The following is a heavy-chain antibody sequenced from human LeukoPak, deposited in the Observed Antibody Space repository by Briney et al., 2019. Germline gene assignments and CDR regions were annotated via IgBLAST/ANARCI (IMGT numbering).Heavy chain of an antibody. CDR1: GYTFTSYA. CDR3: ASSYSSSYSRSWKYYYYGMDV. V-gene: IGHV1-3*01. Sequence: ASVRVSCKASGYTFTSYAMHWVRQAPGQRLEWMGWINAGNGNTKYSQKFQGRVTITRDTSASTAYMELSSLRSEDTAVYYCASSYSSSYSRSWKYYYYGMDVWGQGTTVTVSS. J-gene: IGHJ6*02. D-gene: IGHD6-6*01. CDR2: INAGNGNT.